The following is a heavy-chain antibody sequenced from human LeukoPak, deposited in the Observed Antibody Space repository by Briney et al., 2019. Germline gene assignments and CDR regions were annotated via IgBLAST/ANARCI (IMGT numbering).Heavy chain of an antibody. CDR2: IYPADSDT. Sequence: GESLKISCQGSGYTFTSYWIGWVRQMPGKGLEWMGIIYPADSDTRYSPSFQGQVTISADKSINTAYLQWSSLKASDTAMYYCARHQGRLVPVDYWGQGTLVTVSS. J-gene: IGHJ4*02. V-gene: IGHV5-51*01. D-gene: IGHD6-19*01. CDR1: GYTFTSYW. CDR3: ARHQGRLVPVDY.